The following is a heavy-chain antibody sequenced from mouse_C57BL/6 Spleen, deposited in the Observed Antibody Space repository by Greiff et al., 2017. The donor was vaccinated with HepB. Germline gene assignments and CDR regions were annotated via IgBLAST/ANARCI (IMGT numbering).Heavy chain of an antibody. CDR1: GYTFTSYW. CDR2: IDPSDSYT. V-gene: IGHV1-69*01. CDR3: ARGADDGAMDD. J-gene: IGHJ4*01. D-gene: IGHD2-3*01. Sequence: VQLQQPGAELVMPGASVKLSCKASGYTFTSYWMHWVKQRPGQGLEWIGEIDPSDSYTNYNQKFKGKSTLTVDKSSSTAYMQLSSLTSEDSAVYYCARGADDGAMDDWGQGTSVTVSS.